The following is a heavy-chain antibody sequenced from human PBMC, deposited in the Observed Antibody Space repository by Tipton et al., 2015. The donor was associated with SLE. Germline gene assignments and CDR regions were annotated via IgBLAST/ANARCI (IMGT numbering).Heavy chain of an antibody. CDR3: ARVSPVAAAGTGAFDI. J-gene: IGHJ3*02. CDR2: IYYSGST. CDR1: GGSISSYY. D-gene: IGHD6-13*01. V-gene: IGHV4-59*01. Sequence: TLSLTCTVSGGSISSYYWSWIRQPPGKGLEWIGYIYYSGSTNCNPSLKSRVTISVDTSKNQFSLKLSSVTAADTAVYYCARVSPVAAAGTGAFDIWGQGTMVTVSS.